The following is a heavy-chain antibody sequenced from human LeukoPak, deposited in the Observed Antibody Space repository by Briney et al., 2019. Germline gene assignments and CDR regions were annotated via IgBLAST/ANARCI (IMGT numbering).Heavy chain of an antibody. CDR1: GFTFSSYS. V-gene: IGHV3-21*04. CDR3: ARASSTMIRGVMAVTFDY. D-gene: IGHD3-10*01. J-gene: IGHJ4*02. Sequence: GGSLRLSCAASGFTFSSYSMNWVRQAPGKGLEWVSSISSSSSYIYYADSVKGRFTISRDNAKNSLYLQMNSLRAEDTAVYYCARASSTMIRGVMAVTFDYWGQGTLATVSS. CDR2: ISSSSSYI.